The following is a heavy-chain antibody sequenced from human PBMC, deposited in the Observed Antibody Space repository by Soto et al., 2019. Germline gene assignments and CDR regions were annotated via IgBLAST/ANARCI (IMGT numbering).Heavy chain of an antibody. CDR3: ARDGSGYSTD. V-gene: IGHV3-21*01. J-gene: IGHJ4*02. D-gene: IGHD5-18*01. CDR1: GFTFSSYN. CDR2: ISSSSSYI. Sequence: GGSLRLSCAASGFTFSSYNMNWVRQAPGKGLEWVSSISSSSSYIYYVDSVKGRFAISRDNAKNSMHLQMNSLRAEDTAVYYCARDGSGYSTDWGQGTLVTVSS.